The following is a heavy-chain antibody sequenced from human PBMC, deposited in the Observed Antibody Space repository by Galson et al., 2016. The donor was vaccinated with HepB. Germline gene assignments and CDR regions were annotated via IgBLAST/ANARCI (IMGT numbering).Heavy chain of an antibody. CDR3: AREQMDNVWGKYHFFRVPNWFDP. V-gene: IGHV3-7*03. CDR1: EFTFSDYW. D-gene: IGHD3-16*01. CDR2: IKQDGGEK. Sequence: SLRLSCAASEFTFSDYWMRWVRQAPGKGLEWVANIKQDGGEKYYVDSVKGRFTISRDNAKKSLYLQMNNVRTVDTAVYYCAREQMDNVWGKYHFFRVPNWFDPWGQGTLVTVSS. J-gene: IGHJ5*02.